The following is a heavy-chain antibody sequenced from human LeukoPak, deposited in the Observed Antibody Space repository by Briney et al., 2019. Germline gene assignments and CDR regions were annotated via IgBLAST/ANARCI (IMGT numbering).Heavy chain of an antibody. CDR1: GFTFSSYE. Sequence: GGSLRLSCAASGFTFSSYEMNWVRQAPGKGLEWVSYITSSGSTIYYADSVKGRFTISRDNAKNSLHLQMNSLRAEDTAVYYCARDGGAVGSGSVFDYFYGMDVWGKGTTVTVSS. CDR2: ITSSGSTI. CDR3: ARDGGAVGSGSVFDYFYGMDV. J-gene: IGHJ6*04. V-gene: IGHV3-48*03. D-gene: IGHD3-10*01.